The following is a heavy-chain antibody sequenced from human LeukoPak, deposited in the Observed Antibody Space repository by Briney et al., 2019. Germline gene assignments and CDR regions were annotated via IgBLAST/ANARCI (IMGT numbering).Heavy chain of an antibody. Sequence: TSETLSLTCSVSGGSIGTYYWTWIRQPPGKGLEWIGYIYYTGSTNYNPSLKSRATMSVDTSKSQVSLKMTSVTVADTAVYYCARGPLSRSHNWFDPWGQGTLVTVSS. CDR2: IYYTGST. CDR3: ARGPLSRSHNWFDP. CDR1: GGSIGTYY. V-gene: IGHV4-59*08. J-gene: IGHJ5*02.